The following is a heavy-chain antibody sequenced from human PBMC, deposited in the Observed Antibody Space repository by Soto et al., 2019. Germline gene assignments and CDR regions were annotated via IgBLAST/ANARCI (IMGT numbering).Heavy chain of an antibody. D-gene: IGHD3-10*01. J-gene: IGHJ3*02. Sequence: EVQLVESGGGLVQPGGSLRLSCAASGFTFSSYDMHWVRQATGKGLEWVSAIGTAGDPYYPGSVKGRFTISRENAKNSLYLQMNRLRAGDTAVYYCARQAGHDAFDIWGQGTMVTVSS. CDR3: ARQAGHDAFDI. CDR2: IGTAGDP. V-gene: IGHV3-13*05. CDR1: GFTFSSYD.